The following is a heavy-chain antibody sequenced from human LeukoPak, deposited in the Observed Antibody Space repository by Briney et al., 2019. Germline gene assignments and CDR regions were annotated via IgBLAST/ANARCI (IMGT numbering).Heavy chain of an antibody. Sequence: GRSLRLSCAASRFTFSSYAMHWVRQAPGKGLEWVAVISYDGSNKYYADSVKGRFTISRDNSKNTLYLQMNSLRAEDTAVYYCTKSDWFDPWGQGTLVTVSS. CDR3: TKSDWFDP. CDR1: RFTFSSYA. V-gene: IGHV3-30-3*02. J-gene: IGHJ5*02. CDR2: ISYDGSNK.